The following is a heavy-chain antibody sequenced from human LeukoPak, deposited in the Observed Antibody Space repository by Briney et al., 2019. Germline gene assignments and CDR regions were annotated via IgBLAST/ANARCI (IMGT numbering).Heavy chain of an antibody. CDR2: LSSSGSAF. V-gene: IGHV3-48*04. Sequence: GGSLRLSCAASGFTFSSYSMNWVRQAPGKGLEWIAYLSSSGSAFSYADSVKGRFTIARDDAKNSVYLEMNSLRADDTAVYYCARSARLMKGVVEVTALDDWGQGTLVTVSS. CDR3: ARSARLMKGVVEVTALDD. CDR1: GFTFSSYS. J-gene: IGHJ4*02. D-gene: IGHD3-3*01.